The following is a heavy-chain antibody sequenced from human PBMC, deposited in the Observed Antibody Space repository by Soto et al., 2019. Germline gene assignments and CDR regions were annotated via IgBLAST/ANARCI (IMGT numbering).Heavy chain of an antibody. D-gene: IGHD3-10*01. Sequence: QVQLVESGGGVVQPGRSLRLSCVASGFTFSSYGMHWVRQAPGKGLEWVAVISNDGSNKYYADSVKGRFTISRDNSKNKLFLQMTSLRVEDTAVDYFAKSWGTWYGEFDYWGQGTLVNVSS. CDR2: ISNDGSNK. CDR1: GFTFSSYG. J-gene: IGHJ4*02. V-gene: IGHV3-30*18. CDR3: AKSWGTWYGEFDY.